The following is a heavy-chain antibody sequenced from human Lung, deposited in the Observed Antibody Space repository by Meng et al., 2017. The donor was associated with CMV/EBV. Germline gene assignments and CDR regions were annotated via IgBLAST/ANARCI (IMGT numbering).Heavy chain of an antibody. CDR3: VRDQGGESMIAVLIERFGMDV. CDR1: GFTFNTYA. J-gene: IGHJ6*01. CDR2: ISYDGSNK. D-gene: IGHD3-22*01. Sequence: GGSXRLXCAASGFTFNTYAMHWVRQAPGKGLEWVAVISYDGSNKYTADSVQGRLTISRDNSKNNLYLQMNSLTVEDTAVYYCVRDQGGESMIAVLIERFGMDVWXPGNTV. V-gene: IGHV3-30*04.